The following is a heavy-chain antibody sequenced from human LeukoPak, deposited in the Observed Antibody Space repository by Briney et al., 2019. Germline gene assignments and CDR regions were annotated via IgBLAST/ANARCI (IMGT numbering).Heavy chain of an antibody. V-gene: IGHV3-7*01. D-gene: IGHD2-2*01. J-gene: IGHJ6*03. Sequence: GGSLRLSCAASGFTFSSYWMSWVRQAPGKGLEWVANIKQDGSEKYYVDSVKGRFTISRDNAKNSLYLQMNSLRAGDTAVYYCARGGTSRLQYYYYYMDVWGKGTTVTVSS. CDR2: IKQDGSEK. CDR3: ARGGTSRLQYYYYYMDV. CDR1: GFTFSSYW.